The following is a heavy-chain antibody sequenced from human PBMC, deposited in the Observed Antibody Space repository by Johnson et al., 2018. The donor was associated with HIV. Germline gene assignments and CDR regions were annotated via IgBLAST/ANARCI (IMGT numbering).Heavy chain of an antibody. D-gene: IGHD3-3*02. CDR1: GFTFSSYA. J-gene: IGHJ3*02. CDR3: ARDGHLRAFDI. Sequence: VQLVESGGGVVQPGRSLRLSCAASGFTFSSYAMHWVRQAPGKGLAWVAVISYEGSNKYYADSVKGRFTISRDNSKKTLYLQMNSLRAEDTAVYYCARDGHLRAFDIWGQGTMVTVSS. V-gene: IGHV3-30*04. CDR2: ISYEGSNK.